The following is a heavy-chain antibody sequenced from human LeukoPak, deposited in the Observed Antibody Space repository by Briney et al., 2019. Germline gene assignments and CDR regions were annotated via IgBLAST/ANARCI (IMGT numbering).Heavy chain of an antibody. Sequence: SETLSLTCTVSGGSISNYYWSWIRQPPGKGLEWIGYIYYSGSTNYNPSLKSRVTISVDTSKNQFSLKLSSVTAADTAVYYCARDLSGKDDYWGQGTLVTVSS. CDR2: IYYSGST. J-gene: IGHJ4*02. V-gene: IGHV4-59*01. CDR3: ARDLSGKDDY. D-gene: IGHD2/OR15-2a*01. CDR1: GGSISNYY.